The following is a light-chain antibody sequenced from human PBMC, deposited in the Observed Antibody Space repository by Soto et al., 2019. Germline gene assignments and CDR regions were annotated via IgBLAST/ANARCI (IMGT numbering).Light chain of an antibody. J-gene: IGLJ3*02. CDR1: RSNIGRNY. CDR2: RND. Sequence: QSVLTQTPSASGTPGQRVTISYSGSRSNIGRNYAYWYQQLPGTAPKLLIHRNDERPSGVPDRFSGSKSGTSVSLAISGLRSEDEATYYCAAWDDTLNGQVFGGGTKVTVL. CDR3: AAWDDTLNGQV. V-gene: IGLV1-47*01.